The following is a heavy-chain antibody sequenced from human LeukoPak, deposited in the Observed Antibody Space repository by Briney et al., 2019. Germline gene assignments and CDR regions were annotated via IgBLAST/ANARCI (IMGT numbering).Heavy chain of an antibody. CDR3: ATDTASYCTSSACDFVY. V-gene: IGHV3-7*01. CDR2: IKQDGSEK. J-gene: IGHJ4*02. Sequence: GGSLRLSCAASGFTFSSYWMSWVRQAPGKGLEWVADIKQDGSEKYYAGSVKGRFTISRDNAKNSLYLQMNDLRAEDTAVYYCATDTASYCTSSACDFVYWGQGTLVTVSS. CDR1: GFTFSSYW. D-gene: IGHD2-8*01.